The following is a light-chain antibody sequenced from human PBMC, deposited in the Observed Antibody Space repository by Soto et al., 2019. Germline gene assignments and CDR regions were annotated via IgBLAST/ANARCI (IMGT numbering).Light chain of an antibody. CDR2: GAS. V-gene: IGKV3-15*01. Sequence: EIVMTQSPATLSVSPGERATLSCRASQSVSSNFAGYQQKPAQAPRLLIYGASTRATGIPARFSGSGSGTEFSPTISSRQAEDVVVYYCQQYNNWSLYTFGQGTKLEIK. CDR3: QQYNNWSLYT. CDR1: QSVSSN. J-gene: IGKJ2*01.